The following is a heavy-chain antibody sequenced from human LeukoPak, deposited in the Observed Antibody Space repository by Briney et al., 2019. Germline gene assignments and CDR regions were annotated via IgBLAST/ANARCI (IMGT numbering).Heavy chain of an antibody. V-gene: IGHV3-15*01. J-gene: IGHJ4*02. CDR1: GFTFSNAW. CDR3: TTGGRSGSSKENY. D-gene: IGHD1-26*01. CDR2: IKSKTDGGTT. Sequence: GGSLRLSCAASGFTFSNAWMSWVRQAPGKGLEWVGRIKSKTDGGTTDYAAPVKGRFTISRDDSKNTLYLQMNSLKTEDTAVYYCTTGGRSGSSKENYWGQGTLVTVSS.